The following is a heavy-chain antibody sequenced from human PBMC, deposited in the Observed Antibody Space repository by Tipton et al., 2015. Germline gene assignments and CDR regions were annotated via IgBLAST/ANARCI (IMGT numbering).Heavy chain of an antibody. D-gene: IGHD1-26*01. CDR2: IKPDGSDQ. V-gene: IGHV3-7*01. CDR1: GFIFNNYW. J-gene: IGHJ4*02. CDR3: ARDQGSYYFDY. Sequence: SLRLSCAASGFIFNNYWMTWVRQAPGKGLEWVANIKPDGSDQYYADSVKGRFTISRDNSKNTLYLQMNSLRAEDTAVYYCARDQGSYYFDYWGQGTLVTVSS.